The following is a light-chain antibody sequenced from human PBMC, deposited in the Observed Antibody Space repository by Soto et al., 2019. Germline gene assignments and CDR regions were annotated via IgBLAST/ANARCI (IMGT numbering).Light chain of an antibody. Sequence: EIVMTQSPATLSVSPGERATLSCRASQSVSTNLAWYQQKPGQAPRLLIYVASTRATGLPARFSGSGSGTEFTLTISSLQSEDFGVYYCHQYNNWPITFGQGTRLEI. V-gene: IGKV3-15*01. CDR2: VAS. CDR3: HQYNNWPIT. CDR1: QSVSTN. J-gene: IGKJ5*01.